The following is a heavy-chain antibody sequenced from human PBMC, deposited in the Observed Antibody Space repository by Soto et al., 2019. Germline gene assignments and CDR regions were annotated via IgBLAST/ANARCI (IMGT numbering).Heavy chain of an antibody. CDR2: ISGSGGST. CDR3: AKTSLNRYCFDC. J-gene: IGHJ4*02. CDR1: GFTFSSYA. Sequence: EVQLLESGGGLVQPGGSLRLSCAASGFTFSSYAMSWVRQAPGKGLEWVSAISGSGGSTYYADSVKGRFTISRDNSKNRLDLQMTSLRGEDPAVYYCAKTSLNRYCFDCWGPGTLVTGSS. V-gene: IGHV3-23*01.